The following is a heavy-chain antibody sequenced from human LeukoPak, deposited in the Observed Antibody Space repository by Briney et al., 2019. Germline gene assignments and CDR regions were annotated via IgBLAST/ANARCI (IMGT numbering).Heavy chain of an antibody. J-gene: IGHJ4*02. Sequence: SVKVSCKASGGTFSSYAISWVRQAPGQGLEWMGRIIPILGIANYAQKFQGRVTMTEDTSTDTAYMELSSLRSEDTAVYYCATLVAARGWGQGTLVTVSS. CDR2: IIPILGIA. D-gene: IGHD2-15*01. CDR3: ATLVAARG. V-gene: IGHV1-69*04. CDR1: GGTFSSYA.